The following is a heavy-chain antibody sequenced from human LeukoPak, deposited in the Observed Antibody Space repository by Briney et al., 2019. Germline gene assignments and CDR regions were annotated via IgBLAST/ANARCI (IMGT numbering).Heavy chain of an antibody. CDR3: AIQRIVQNWFDP. J-gene: IGHJ5*02. CDR2: FDPEDGET. CDR1: GYTLTELS. D-gene: IGHD2/OR15-2a*01. Sequence: GASVTVSCKVSGYTLTELSMHWVRQAPGKGLEWMGGFDPEDGETIYAQKFQGRVTMTEDTSTDTAYMELSSLRSEDTAVYYCAIQRIVQNWFDPWGQGTLVTVSS. V-gene: IGHV1-24*01.